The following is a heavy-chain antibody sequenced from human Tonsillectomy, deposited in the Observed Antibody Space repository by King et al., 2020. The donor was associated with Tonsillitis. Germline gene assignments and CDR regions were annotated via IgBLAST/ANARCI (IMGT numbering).Heavy chain of an antibody. D-gene: IGHD4-23*01. CDR1: GGTFSSYA. CDR3: ASAGGGTYGGNLWQEYSYTCIDV. CDR2: IIPIFGTA. J-gene: IGHJ6*02. Sequence: QLVQSGAEVKKPGSSVKVSCKASGGTFSSYAISWVRQAPGQGLEWMGGIIPIFGTANYAQNIQGRVTITTDESTSTAYMERSSLSAEDTAVYDCASAGGGTYGGNLWQEYSYTCIDVWGQGTTVTVSS. V-gene: IGHV1-69*05.